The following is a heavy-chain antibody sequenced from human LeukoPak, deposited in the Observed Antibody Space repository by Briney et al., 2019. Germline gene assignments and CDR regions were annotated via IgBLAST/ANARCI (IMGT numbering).Heavy chain of an antibody. D-gene: IGHD6-13*01. CDR3: ARGGAAAGKIGVDY. Sequence: ASVKVSCKASGYTFTSYGISWVRQVPGQGLEWMGWISAYNGITNYAQKLQGRVTMTTDTSTSTAYMELRSLRSDDTAVYYCARGGAAAGKIGVDYWGQGTLVTVSS. V-gene: IGHV1-18*01. CDR2: ISAYNGIT. CDR1: GYTFTSYG. J-gene: IGHJ4*02.